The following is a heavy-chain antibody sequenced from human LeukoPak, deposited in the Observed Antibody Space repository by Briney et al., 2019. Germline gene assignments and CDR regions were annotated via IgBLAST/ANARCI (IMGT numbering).Heavy chain of an antibody. V-gene: IGHV7-4-1*02. Sequence: GASVKVSCKTSGYTFSDYTINWVRQAPGQGLEWMGWINTNTGNPTYAQGFTGRFVFSLDTSVSTAYLQISSLKAEDTAVYYCARDRRYCSGGSCYSVYYYMDVWGKGTTVTVSS. CDR2: INTNTGNP. CDR3: ARDRRYCSGGSCYSVYYYMDV. D-gene: IGHD2-15*01. CDR1: GYTFSDYT. J-gene: IGHJ6*03.